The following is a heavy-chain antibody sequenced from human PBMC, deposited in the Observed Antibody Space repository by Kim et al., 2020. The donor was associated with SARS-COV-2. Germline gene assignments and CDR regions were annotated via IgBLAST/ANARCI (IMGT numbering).Heavy chain of an antibody. CDR2: IYSGGST. CDR1: GFTVSSNY. V-gene: IGHV3-66*01. Sequence: GGSLRLSCAASGFTVSSNYMSWVRQAPGKGLEWVSVIYSGGSTYYADSVKGRFTISRDNSKNTLYLQMNSLRAEDTAVYYCARENYYDSSGEAFDIWGQGTMVTVSS. D-gene: IGHD3-22*01. J-gene: IGHJ3*02. CDR3: ARENYYDSSGEAFDI.